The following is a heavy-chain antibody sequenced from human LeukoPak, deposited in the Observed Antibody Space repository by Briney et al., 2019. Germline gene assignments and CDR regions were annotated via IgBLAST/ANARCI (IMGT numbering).Heavy chain of an antibody. V-gene: IGHV3-33*06. CDR2: ISYDGKNI. CDR1: GFSFSSYG. CDR3: AKTYSRESGYDFFFHC. J-gene: IGHJ4*02. D-gene: IGHD5-12*01. Sequence: GGSLRLSCAASGFSFSSYGFHWVRQAPGKGLEWVSAISYDGKNIHYADSMKGRFTISRDNSRNMVYLQMNSLRVEDTAVYYCAKTYSRESGYDFFFHCWGQGTRVTVSS.